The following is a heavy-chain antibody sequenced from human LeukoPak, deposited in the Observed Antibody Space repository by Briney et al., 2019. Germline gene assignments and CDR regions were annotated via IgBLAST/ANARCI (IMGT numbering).Heavy chain of an antibody. CDR3: ARLGWFDP. V-gene: IGHV4-34*01. D-gene: IGHD3-16*01. J-gene: IGHJ5*02. CDR2: INHSGST. Sequence: SSETLSLTCAVYGGSFSGYYWSWIRQPPGKGLEWIGEINHSGSTNYNPSLKSRVTISVDTSKNQFSLKLSSVTAAGTAVYYCARLGWFDPWGQGTLVTVSS. CDR1: GGSFSGYY.